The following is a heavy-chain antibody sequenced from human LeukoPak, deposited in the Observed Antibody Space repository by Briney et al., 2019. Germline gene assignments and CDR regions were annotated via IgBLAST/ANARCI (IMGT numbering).Heavy chain of an antibody. V-gene: IGHV3-74*01. CDR1: GFTFSSYW. Sequence: GRSLRLSCAASGFTFSSYWMHWVRQAPGKGLVWVSRINSDGSSTSYADSVKGRFTISRDNAKNTQYLQMNSLRAEDTAVYYCARVSGSYCTDYWGQGTLVTVSS. D-gene: IGHD1-26*01. CDR2: INSDGSST. J-gene: IGHJ4*02. CDR3: ARVSGSYCTDY.